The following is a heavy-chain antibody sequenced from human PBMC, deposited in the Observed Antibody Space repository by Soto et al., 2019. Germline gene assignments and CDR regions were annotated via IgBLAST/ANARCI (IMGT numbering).Heavy chain of an antibody. Sequence: GGSLRLSCSGSVFTLSDHYIDWVRQAPGKGLEWVAVIWYDGSNKYYADSVKGRFTISRDNSKNTLYLQMNSLRAEDTAVYCCVKTPCYYYDSNVYYSGWGHGILVTV. CDR3: VKTPCYYYDSNVYYSG. CDR1: VFTLSDHY. V-gene: IGHV3-33*06. D-gene: IGHD3-22*01. J-gene: IGHJ4*01. CDR2: IWYDGSNK.